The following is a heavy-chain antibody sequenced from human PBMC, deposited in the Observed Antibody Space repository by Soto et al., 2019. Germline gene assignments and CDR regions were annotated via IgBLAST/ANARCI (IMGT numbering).Heavy chain of an antibody. CDR1: GFTFSSYS. V-gene: IGHV3-21*01. Sequence: PGGSLRLSCAASGFTFSSYSMNWVRQAPGKGLEWVSSISSSSSYIYYADSVKGRFTISRDNAKNSLYLQMNSLRAEDTAVYYCARAGNVLLWFGELLYPDYYYYGMDLWGQGTTVTVSS. CDR2: ISSSSSYI. J-gene: IGHJ6*02. D-gene: IGHD3-10*01. CDR3: ARAGNVLLWFGELLYPDYYYYGMDL.